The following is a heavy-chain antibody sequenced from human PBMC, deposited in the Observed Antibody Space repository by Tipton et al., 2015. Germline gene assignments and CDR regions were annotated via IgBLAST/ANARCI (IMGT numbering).Heavy chain of an antibody. CDR2: ISGSGEST. CDR1: GASISSNN. J-gene: IGHJ4*02. Sequence: LSLTCGVSGASISSNNWWSWVRQAPGKGLEWVSVISGSGESTNYADSVKGRFTFSRDNSKNTLYLQMNSLRAEDTAVYYCAKDQWPKQYYFDYWGQGTLVTVSS. D-gene: IGHD6-19*01. V-gene: IGHV3-23*01. CDR3: AKDQWPKQYYFDY.